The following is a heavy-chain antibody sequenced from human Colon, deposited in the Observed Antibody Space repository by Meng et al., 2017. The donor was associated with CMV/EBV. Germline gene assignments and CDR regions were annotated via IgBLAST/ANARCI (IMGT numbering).Heavy chain of an antibody. Sequence: CAASGFPFSSYSMNWVRQAPGKGLEWVSSISSSSSYIYYADSVKGRFTISRDNAKNSLYLQMNSLRAEDTAVYYCAREAVGVTGFDYWGQGTLVTVSS. J-gene: IGHJ4*02. D-gene: IGHD1-26*01. CDR3: AREAVGVTGFDY. V-gene: IGHV3-21*01. CDR2: ISSSSSYI. CDR1: GFPFSSYS.